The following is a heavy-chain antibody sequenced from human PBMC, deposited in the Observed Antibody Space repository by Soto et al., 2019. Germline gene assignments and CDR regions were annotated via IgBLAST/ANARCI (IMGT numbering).Heavy chain of an antibody. Sequence: ETLSLTCTVSGGSISSYYWSWIRQPPGKGLEWIGYIYYSGSTNYNPPLKSRVTISVDTSKNQFSLKLSSVTAADTAVYYCARHREWLRLGEFEYWGQGTLVTVSS. V-gene: IGHV4-59*08. CDR3: ARHREWLRLGEFEY. J-gene: IGHJ4*02. CDR2: IYYSGST. CDR1: GGSISSYY. D-gene: IGHD5-12*01.